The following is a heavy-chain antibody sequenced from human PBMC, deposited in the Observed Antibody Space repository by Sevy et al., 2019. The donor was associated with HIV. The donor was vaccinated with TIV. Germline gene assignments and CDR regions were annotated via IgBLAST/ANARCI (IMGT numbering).Heavy chain of an antibody. Sequence: GGSLRLSCAASRFTFSSYGMHWVRQAPGKGLEWVAVISYDGSNKYYADSVKGRFTISRDNSKNTLYLQMNSLRAEDTAVYYCAKGRITMVRGLYYGMDVWGQGTTVTVSS. D-gene: IGHD3-10*01. CDR2: ISYDGSNK. J-gene: IGHJ6*02. CDR3: AKGRITMVRGLYYGMDV. V-gene: IGHV3-30*18. CDR1: RFTFSSYG.